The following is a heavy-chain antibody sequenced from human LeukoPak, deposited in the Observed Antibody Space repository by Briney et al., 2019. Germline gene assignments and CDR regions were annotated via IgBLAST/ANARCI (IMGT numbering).Heavy chain of an antibody. CDR3: ARGYDSSGYYLYYYYMDV. J-gene: IGHJ6*03. CDR1: GGSISSSSYY. CDR2: IYYSGST. D-gene: IGHD3-22*01. V-gene: IGHV4-39*07. Sequence: PSETLSLTCTVSGGSISSSSYYWGWIRQPPGKGLEWIGSIYYSGSTYYNPSLKSRVTISVDTSENQFSLKLSSVTAADTAVYYCARGYDSSGYYLYYYYMDVWGKGTTVTVSS.